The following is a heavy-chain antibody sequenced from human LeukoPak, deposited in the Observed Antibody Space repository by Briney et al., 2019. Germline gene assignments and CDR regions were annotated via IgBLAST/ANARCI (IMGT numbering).Heavy chain of an antibody. Sequence: GASVKVSCKASGYIFTDYYMHWVRQAPGQELGWMGRINPNSGGTNYAQKFQGRVTMTWNTPISTAYMELSSLRSEDTAVYYCARLGDSGGYSGYGLDVWGQGTTVTVSS. CDR2: INPNSGGT. J-gene: IGHJ6*02. V-gene: IGHV1/OR15-1*04. D-gene: IGHD1-26*01. CDR3: ARLGDSGGYSGYGLDV. CDR1: GYIFTDYY.